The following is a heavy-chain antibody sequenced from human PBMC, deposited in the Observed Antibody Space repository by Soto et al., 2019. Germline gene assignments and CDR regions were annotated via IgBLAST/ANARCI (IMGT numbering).Heavy chain of an antibody. J-gene: IGHJ5*02. D-gene: IGHD1-7*01. CDR1: GGSFSGYY. Sequence: SETLSLTCAVYGGSFSGYYWSWIRQPPGKGLEWIGEINHSGSTNYNPSLKSRVTISVDTSKNQFSLKLSSVTAADTAVYYCARYYITRTTKVWFDPRGQGTLVTVSS. CDR2: INHSGST. CDR3: ARYYITRTTKVWFDP. V-gene: IGHV4-34*01.